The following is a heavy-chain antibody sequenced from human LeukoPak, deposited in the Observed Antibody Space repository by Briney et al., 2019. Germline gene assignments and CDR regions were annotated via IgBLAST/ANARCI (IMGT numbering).Heavy chain of an antibody. V-gene: IGHV4-34*01. CDR3: ARGQFWSGYSI. CDR1: GGSFSGYY. D-gene: IGHD3-3*02. Sequence: SETLSLTCAVYGGSFSGYYWSWIRQPPGKGLEWIGEINHSGSTNYNPSLKSRVTMSVDTSKNQFSLNLSSVTAADTAVYYCARGQFWSGYSIWGQGTLVTVSS. J-gene: IGHJ4*02. CDR2: INHSGST.